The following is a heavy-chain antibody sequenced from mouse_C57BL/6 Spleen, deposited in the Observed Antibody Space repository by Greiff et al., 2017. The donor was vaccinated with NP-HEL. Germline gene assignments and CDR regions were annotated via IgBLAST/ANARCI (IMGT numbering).Heavy chain of an antibody. V-gene: IGHV14-2*01. CDR3: ARGNDRDVGFAY. Sequence: VQLQQSGAELVKPGASVKLSCTASGFNIKDYYMHWVKQRTEQGLEWIGRIDPEDGETKYAPKFQGKATITADTSSNTASLQLSILTSEDTAVYYGARGNDRDVGFAYWGQGTLVTVSA. J-gene: IGHJ3*01. CDR2: IDPEDGET. CDR1: GFNIKDYY.